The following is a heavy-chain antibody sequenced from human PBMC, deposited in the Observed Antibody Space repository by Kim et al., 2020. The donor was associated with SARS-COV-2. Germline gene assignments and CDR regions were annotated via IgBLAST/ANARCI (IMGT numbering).Heavy chain of an antibody. Sequence: GGSLRLSCAASGFTFSSHWMHWVRQTPGKGLEWVSYINTDGSITKYADSVKGRFTISRDNAKKTLDLQLNSLRAEDTALYYCARLLGRYSGYEDFWGQGTLVTVSS. J-gene: IGHJ4*02. CDR1: GFTFSSHW. CDR3: ARLLGRYSGYEDF. V-gene: IGHV3-74*03. D-gene: IGHD5-12*01. CDR2: INTDGSIT.